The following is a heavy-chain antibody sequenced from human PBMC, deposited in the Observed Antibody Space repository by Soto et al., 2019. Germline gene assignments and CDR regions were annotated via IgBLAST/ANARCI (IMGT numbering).Heavy chain of an antibody. D-gene: IGHD1-26*01. V-gene: IGHV3-23*01. Sequence: GGSLRLSCAASGFTFSSYAMRWVRQAPVKGLEWVSAISGSGGSTYYADSVKGRFTISRDNSKNTLYLQMNSLRAEDTAVYYCARRGSGSYYAYWGQGTLVTVSS. CDR1: GFTFSSYA. J-gene: IGHJ4*02. CDR2: ISGSGGST. CDR3: ARRGSGSYYAY.